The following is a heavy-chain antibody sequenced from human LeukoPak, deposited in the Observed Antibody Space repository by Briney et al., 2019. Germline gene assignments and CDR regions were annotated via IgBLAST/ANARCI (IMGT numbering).Heavy chain of an antibody. D-gene: IGHD3-22*01. Sequence: PSETLSLTCTVSGGSISSYYWSWIRQPPGKGLEWIGYIYYSGSTNYNPSLKSRVTISVDTSKNQFSLKLSSVTAADTAVYYCARARYYYDSSGYFSPPIYYFDYWGQGTLVTVSS. CDR2: IYYSGST. V-gene: IGHV4-59*01. CDR3: ARARYYYDSSGYFSPPIYYFDY. J-gene: IGHJ4*02. CDR1: GGSISSYY.